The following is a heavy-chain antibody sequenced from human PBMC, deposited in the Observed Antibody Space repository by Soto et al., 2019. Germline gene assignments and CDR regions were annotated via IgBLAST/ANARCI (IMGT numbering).Heavy chain of an antibody. CDR1: GGSISSYY. CDR3: ARAWQYSSGFFDY. Sequence: SETLSLTCTVSGGSISSYYWSWIRQPPGKGLEWLGYIYYSGSTNYNPSLKSRVTISVDTSKNQFSLKLSSVTAADTAVYYCARAWQYSSGFFDYWGQGTLVTVSS. D-gene: IGHD6-19*01. CDR2: IYYSGST. J-gene: IGHJ4*02. V-gene: IGHV4-59*01.